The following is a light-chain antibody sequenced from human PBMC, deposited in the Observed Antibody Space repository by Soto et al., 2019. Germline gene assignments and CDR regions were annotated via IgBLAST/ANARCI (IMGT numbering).Light chain of an antibody. CDR2: AAS. CDR1: QGISNS. V-gene: IGKV1-27*01. CDR3: QNYKSAPRT. Sequence: DIQMTQSPSSLSASIGDRVTISCRASQGISNSLAWYQQKAGEVPKLLIYAASTSHSGVPSRFRGSGSGTDFTLTVSSLQPEDVATYYCQNYKSAPRTLGKGTKVEIK. J-gene: IGKJ1*01.